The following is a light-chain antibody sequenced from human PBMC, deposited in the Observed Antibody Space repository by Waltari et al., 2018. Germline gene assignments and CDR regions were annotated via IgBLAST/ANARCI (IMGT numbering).Light chain of an antibody. J-gene: IGLJ3*02. Sequence: QSVLPQPPPAPGTPGQTLTLPCSGSSSNIWDNLVNCSQPLPGKAPTLLIYRSAQRHAGVPDRFSGSKSGTIASLAISGLQSADEGDYYCAAWDDSLHGHWVFGGGTKVTVL. CDR3: AAWDDSLHGHWV. V-gene: IGLV1-44*01. CDR2: RSA. CDR1: SSNIWDNL.